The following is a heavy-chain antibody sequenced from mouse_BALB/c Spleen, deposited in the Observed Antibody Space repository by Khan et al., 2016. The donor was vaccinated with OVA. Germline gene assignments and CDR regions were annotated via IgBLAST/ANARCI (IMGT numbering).Heavy chain of an antibody. Sequence: QMELVESGAELAKPGASVKLSCSASGFTFTDYNINWMRQRPEQGLEWIGKIYPGSDNTFYSEKFRGKATLTADKSSSTAYLQLSSLTSEDSAVYFCATELAARFAYWGQGTLVTGSA. D-gene: IGHD3-3*01. CDR1: GFTFTDYN. V-gene: IGHV1-77*01. CDR2: IYPGSDNT. CDR3: ATELAARFAY. J-gene: IGHJ3*01.